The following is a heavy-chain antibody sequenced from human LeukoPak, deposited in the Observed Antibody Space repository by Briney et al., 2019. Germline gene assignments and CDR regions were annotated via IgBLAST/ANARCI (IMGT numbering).Heavy chain of an antibody. D-gene: IGHD4-11*01. CDR1: GFTFSDYY. CDR3: ARRAYSDYFFDS. V-gene: IGHV3-11*01. CDR2: ISGSGDSK. Sequence: GGSLRLSCAAFGFTFSDYYMSWIRQAPGKGLEWLSYISGSGDSKFYADSVKGRFTISRDNAKNSLYLQTNSLRAEDTAIYYCARRAYSDYFFDSWGQGTLVTVSS. J-gene: IGHJ4*02.